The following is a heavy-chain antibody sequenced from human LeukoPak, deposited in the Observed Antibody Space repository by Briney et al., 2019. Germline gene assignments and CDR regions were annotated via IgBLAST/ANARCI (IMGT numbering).Heavy chain of an antibody. J-gene: IGHJ4*02. D-gene: IGHD3-3*01. V-gene: IGHV4-39*01. CDR2: IYYSGST. CDR3: ARHGFLEWLVGY. Sequence: PSETLSLTCTVSGGSISSSSYYWGWIRQPPGKGLEWIGSIYYSGSTYYNPSLKSRVTISVDTSKNQFSLKLSSVTAADTAVYYCARHGFLEWLVGYWGQGTLVTVSS. CDR1: GGSISSSSYY.